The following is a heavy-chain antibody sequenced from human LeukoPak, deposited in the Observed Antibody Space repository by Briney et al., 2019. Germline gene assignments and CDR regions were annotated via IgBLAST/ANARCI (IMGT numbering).Heavy chain of an antibody. V-gene: IGHV3-30-3*02. CDR2: ISNDGSDK. Sequence: GGSLRLSCAASGFTFRNYAMHWVRQAPGKGLEWVAVISNDGSDKDYADSVKGRFTISRDNSKDTLYLQMDSLRVEDTGVYYCAKQSGFTYGYWFDFWGQGTLVTVSS. CDR3: AKQSGFTYGYWFDF. CDR1: GFTFRNYA. D-gene: IGHD5-18*01. J-gene: IGHJ4*02.